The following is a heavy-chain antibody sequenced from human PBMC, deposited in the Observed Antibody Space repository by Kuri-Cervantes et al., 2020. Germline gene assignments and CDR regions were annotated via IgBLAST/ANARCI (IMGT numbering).Heavy chain of an antibody. Sequence: SGPTLVKPTQTLTLTCTFSGFSLSTSGMCVSWIRQPPGKALEWLARIDWDDDKYYSTSLKTRLTISKDTSKNQVVLTMTNMDPVDTATYYCVHSWVPYGSGRTGDFDYWGQGTPVTVSS. J-gene: IGHJ4*02. CDR2: IDWDDDK. CDR1: GFSLSTSGMC. V-gene: IGHV2-70*12. D-gene: IGHD3-10*01. CDR3: VHSWVPYGSGRTGDFDY.